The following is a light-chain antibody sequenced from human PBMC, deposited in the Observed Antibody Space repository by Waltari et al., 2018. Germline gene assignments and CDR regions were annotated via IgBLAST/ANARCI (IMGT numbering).Light chain of an antibody. CDR1: RSDVGSYKL. J-gene: IGLJ2*01. CDR3: CSYAGSFTLV. Sequence: QSALTQPASESGSPGQSIPIPCTGTRSDVGSYKLVSWYQEHPGKSPKLMIYEDSKRPSGVSNRFSGSKSGNTASLTISGLQAEDEADYYCCSYAGSFTLVFGGGTKLTVL. V-gene: IGLV2-23*01. CDR2: EDS.